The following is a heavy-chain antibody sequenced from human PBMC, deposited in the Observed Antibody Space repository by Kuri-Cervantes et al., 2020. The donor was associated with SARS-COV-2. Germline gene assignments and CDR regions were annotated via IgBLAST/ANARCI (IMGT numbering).Heavy chain of an antibody. J-gene: IGHJ4*02. Sequence: GESLKISCAASGFTFSSYAMSWVRQAPGKGLEWVSAISGSGGSTYYADSGKGRFTISRDNSKNTLYLQMNSLRAEDTAVYCCATERYSGPYSWGQGTLVTVSS. V-gene: IGHV3-23*01. D-gene: IGHD4-11*01. CDR1: GFTFSSYA. CDR2: ISGSGGST. CDR3: ATERYSGPYS.